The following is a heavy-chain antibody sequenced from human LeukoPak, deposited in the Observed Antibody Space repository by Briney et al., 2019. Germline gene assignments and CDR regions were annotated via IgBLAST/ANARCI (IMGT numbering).Heavy chain of an antibody. V-gene: IGHV1-18*01. J-gene: IGHJ4*02. CDR1: GYTFTNYG. CDR2: FSAYNGNT. Sequence: ASVKVSCKASGYTFTNYGISWVRQAPGQGLEWLGWFSAYNGNTNYAQKLQGRVAMTTDTSTSTAYMELRSLRSDDTAVYYCARDGIAVGGTLDYWGQETLVAASS. D-gene: IGHD6-19*01. CDR3: ARDGIAVGGTLDY.